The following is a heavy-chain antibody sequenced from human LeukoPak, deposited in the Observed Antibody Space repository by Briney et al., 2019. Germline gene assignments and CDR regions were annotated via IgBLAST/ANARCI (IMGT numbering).Heavy chain of an antibody. CDR2: IWYDGSNK. V-gene: IGHV3-33*06. CDR3: AKVGRQLGPFDY. J-gene: IGHJ4*02. CDR1: GFTFRSYG. Sequence: PGGSLRLSCEASGFTFRSYGMHWVRQAPGEGLEWVAVIWYDGSNKYYADSVEGRFTISRDNSKNTLYLQMNSLRAEDTAVYYCAKVGRQLGPFDYWGQGTLVTVSS. D-gene: IGHD6-6*01.